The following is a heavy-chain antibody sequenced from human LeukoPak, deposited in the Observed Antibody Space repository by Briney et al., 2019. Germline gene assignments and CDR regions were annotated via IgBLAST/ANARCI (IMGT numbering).Heavy chain of an antibody. CDR2: ISYDGSNK. D-gene: IGHD1-20*01. Sequence: GGSLRLSCAGSAFTFSNYGMHWVRQAPGKGLEWVALISYDGSNKYYADSVKGRFTISRDNSKNTLYLQMNSLRAEDTAVYYCAKVGNAYNWNPFDRWGQGTLVTVSS. CDR3: AKVGNAYNWNPFDR. V-gene: IGHV3-30*18. J-gene: IGHJ4*02. CDR1: AFTFSNYG.